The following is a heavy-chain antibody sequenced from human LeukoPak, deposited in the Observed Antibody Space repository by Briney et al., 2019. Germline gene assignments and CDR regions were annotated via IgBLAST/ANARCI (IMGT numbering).Heavy chain of an antibody. V-gene: IGHV4-39*07. J-gene: IGHJ4*02. CDR1: GDSISSSSYY. Sequence: SETLSLTCSVSGDSISSSSYYWGWIRQPPGKGLEWIGSIFYSGSTNYNPSLKSRVTISVDKSKNQFSLKLSSVTAADTAVYYCARIVATIYYFDYWGQGTLVTVSS. CDR3: ARIVATIYYFDY. D-gene: IGHD5-12*01. CDR2: IFYSGST.